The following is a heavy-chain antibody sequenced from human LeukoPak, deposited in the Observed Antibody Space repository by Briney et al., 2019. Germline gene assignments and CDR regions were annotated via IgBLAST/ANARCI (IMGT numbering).Heavy chain of an antibody. CDR3: ARIRGYYCDY. V-gene: IGHV3-48*04. Sequence: PGGSLRLSCAASGFTFSTYTMNWVRQAPGKGLEWISYISSSGDTKYYADSVKGRFTISRDNAKNSLYLQMNSLRGEDAAVYYCARIRGYYCDYWGQGTPVTVSS. J-gene: IGHJ4*02. CDR2: ISSSGDTK. CDR1: GFTFSTYT.